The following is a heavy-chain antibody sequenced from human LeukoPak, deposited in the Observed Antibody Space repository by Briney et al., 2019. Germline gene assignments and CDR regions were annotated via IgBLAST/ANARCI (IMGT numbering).Heavy chain of an antibody. CDR2: ISWNSGSI. CDR3: AKAKNYYDSSGYGD. D-gene: IGHD3-22*01. Sequence: GRSLRLSRAASGFTFDDYAMHWVRQAPGKGLEWVSGISWNSGSIGYADSVKGRFTISRDNAKNSLYLQMNSLRAEDAAVYYCAKAKNYYDSSGYGDWGQGTLVTVPS. V-gene: IGHV3-9*01. CDR1: GFTFDDYA. J-gene: IGHJ4*02.